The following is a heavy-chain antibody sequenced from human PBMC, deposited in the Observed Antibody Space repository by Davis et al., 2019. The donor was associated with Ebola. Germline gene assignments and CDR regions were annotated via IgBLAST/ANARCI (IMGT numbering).Heavy chain of an antibody. CDR1: GYTFTGYY. V-gene: IGHV1-2*06. CDR2: INPNSGGT. CDR3: ARGWRHQWLVRFEENTVPHDY. D-gene: IGHD6-19*01. Sequence: ASVTVSCKASGYTFTGYYMHWVRQAPGQGLEWMGRINPNSGGTNYAQKFQGRVTMTRDTSISTAYMELSRLRSDDTAVYYCARGWRHQWLVRFEENTVPHDYWGQGTLVTVSS. J-gene: IGHJ4*02.